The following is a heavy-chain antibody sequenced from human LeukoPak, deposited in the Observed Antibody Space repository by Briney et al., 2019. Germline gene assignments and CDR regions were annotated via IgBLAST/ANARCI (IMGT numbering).Heavy chain of an antibody. CDR3: ATSTYSSSPY. CDR1: GFTFSNYW. Sequence: QPGGSLRLSCAASGFTFSNYWMIWVRQAPGKGLEWVANINEDASKKYYVDSVEGRFTISRDDAKNSLYLQMNSLRAEDTAMYYCATSTYSSSPYWGQGTLVTVSS. D-gene: IGHD6-6*01. CDR2: INEDASKK. V-gene: IGHV3-7*01. J-gene: IGHJ4*02.